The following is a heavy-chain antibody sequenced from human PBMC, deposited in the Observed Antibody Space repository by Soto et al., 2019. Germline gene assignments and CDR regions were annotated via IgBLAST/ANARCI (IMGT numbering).Heavy chain of an antibody. V-gene: IGHV3-7*01. J-gene: IGHJ6*02. Sequence: EVQLVESGGGLVQPGGSLRLSCADSGFTFSSYWMSWVRQAPGKGLEWVANIKQDGSEKYYVDSVKGRFTISRDNAKNSLYLQMNSLRAEDTAVYYCARDDYYYGMDVWGQGTTVAVSS. CDR1: GFTFSSYW. CDR3: ARDDYYYGMDV. CDR2: IKQDGSEK.